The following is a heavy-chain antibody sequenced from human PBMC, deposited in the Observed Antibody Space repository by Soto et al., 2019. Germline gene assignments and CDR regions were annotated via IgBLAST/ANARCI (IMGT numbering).Heavy chain of an antibody. Sequence: GASVKVSCKASGGTFSSYAISWVRQAPGQGLEWMGGIIPIFGTANYAQKFQGRVTITADESTSTAYMELSSLRSEDTAVYYCARVEYYDSSGYDYYFDYWXXXXXVTVSX. CDR3: ARVEYYDSSGYDYYFDY. V-gene: IGHV1-69*13. J-gene: IGHJ4*01. CDR2: IIPIFGTA. CDR1: GGTFSSYA. D-gene: IGHD3-22*01.